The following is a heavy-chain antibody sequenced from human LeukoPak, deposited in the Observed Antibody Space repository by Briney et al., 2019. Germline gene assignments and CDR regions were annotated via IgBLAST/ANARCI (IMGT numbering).Heavy chain of an antibody. CDR3: ARTVDTAMVTIDY. D-gene: IGHD5-18*01. Sequence: PGGSLRPSCAASGFTFSSYTMHWVRQAPGKGLEWVAVISYDGSNKYYADSVKGRFTISRDNSKNTLYLQMNSLRAKDTAVYYCARTVDTAMVTIDYWGQGTLVTVSS. V-gene: IGHV3-30*04. CDR1: GFTFSSYT. J-gene: IGHJ4*02. CDR2: ISYDGSNK.